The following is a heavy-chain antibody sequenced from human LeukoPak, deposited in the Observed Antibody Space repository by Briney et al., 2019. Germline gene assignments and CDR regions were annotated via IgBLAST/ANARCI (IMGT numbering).Heavy chain of an antibody. D-gene: IGHD2-2*01. J-gene: IGHJ5*02. V-gene: IGHV4-39*07. CDR3: ARESIVEVPANWFDP. Sequence: SETLSLTCTVSGGSISSRSYYWGWIRQPPGMGPEWIGSMYYSGSTYYNPSLKSRVTISVDTSKNQFSLKLSSVTAADTAVYYCARESIVEVPANWFDPWGQGTLVTVSS. CDR2: MYYSGST. CDR1: GGSISSRSYY.